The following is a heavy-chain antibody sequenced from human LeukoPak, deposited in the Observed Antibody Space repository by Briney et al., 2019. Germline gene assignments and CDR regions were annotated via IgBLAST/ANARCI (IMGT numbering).Heavy chain of an antibody. CDR1: GGSISGHF. D-gene: IGHD2-15*01. J-gene: IGHJ4*02. V-gene: IGHV4-59*08. Sequence: PSETLSLTCTVSGGSISGHFWSWIRQPPGKGPEWIGYLYYTGSTDCNPSLKSRVSISVDTSKNQFSLKLSSVTAADTAVYYCARYYCPGGTCSHFDYWGQGTLVTVSS. CDR2: LYYTGST. CDR3: ARYYCPGGTCSHFDY.